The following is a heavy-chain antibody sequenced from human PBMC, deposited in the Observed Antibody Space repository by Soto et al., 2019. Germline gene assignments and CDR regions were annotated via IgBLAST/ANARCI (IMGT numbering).Heavy chain of an antibody. V-gene: IGHV1-18*01. CDR1: GYTFTNFG. Sequence: QVQLVQSGAEVKKPGASVKVSCKASGYTFTNFGISWVRQAPGQGLEWMGRISAYKGNTNYAQDLQGRVTMTTETTTSTADMELRSLRSYDTAVYYCARGGTPIDYLGQGTLVTVSS. J-gene: IGHJ4*02. CDR3: ARGGTPIDY. CDR2: ISAYKGNT. D-gene: IGHD3-16*01.